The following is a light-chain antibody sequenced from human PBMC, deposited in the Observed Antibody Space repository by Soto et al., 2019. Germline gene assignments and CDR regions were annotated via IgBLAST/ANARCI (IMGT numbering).Light chain of an antibody. V-gene: IGKV4-1*01. CDR1: QSVLYSSNHKNY. CDR2: WAS. Sequence: DIVMTQSPDSLAVSLGERATINCKSSQSVLYSSNHKNYLAWYQQKPGQPPKLLIYWASTRESGVPDRFSGSGSGTDFTLTISSLQAEAVSVYYCQQYYSTPLTFGGGTKVEIK. J-gene: IGKJ4*01. CDR3: QQYYSTPLT.